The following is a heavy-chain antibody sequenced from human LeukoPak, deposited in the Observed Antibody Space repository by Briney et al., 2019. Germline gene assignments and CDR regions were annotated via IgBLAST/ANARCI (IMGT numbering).Heavy chain of an antibody. Sequence: GGSLRLSCAASGFTFSSYAMSWIRQAPGQGLEWVSYISSSGSTIYYADSVKGRSTISRDNAKNSLYLQMNSLRAEDTAVYYCARDPLYLLWFGDDWGQGTLVTVSS. CDR2: ISSSGSTI. J-gene: IGHJ4*02. D-gene: IGHD3-10*01. CDR1: GFTFSSYA. CDR3: ARDPLYLLWFGDD. V-gene: IGHV3-11*01.